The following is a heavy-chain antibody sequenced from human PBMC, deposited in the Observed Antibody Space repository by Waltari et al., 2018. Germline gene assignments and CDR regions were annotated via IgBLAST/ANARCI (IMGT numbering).Heavy chain of an antibody. Sequence: QITLKESGPTLVKPTQTLTLTCSLSGLSLNTAGVAVGWVRQPPGQAPEWLGFVFWDAETRYKSSLSSRLAITKDAAKNHVVLKLTKMGPEDTGTYYCVYRQSFGELFFALDPWGQGVLVIVSS. V-gene: IGHV2-5*02. CDR3: VYRQSFGELFFALDP. CDR1: GLSLNTAGVA. CDR2: VFWDAET. J-gene: IGHJ5*02. D-gene: IGHD3-16*01.